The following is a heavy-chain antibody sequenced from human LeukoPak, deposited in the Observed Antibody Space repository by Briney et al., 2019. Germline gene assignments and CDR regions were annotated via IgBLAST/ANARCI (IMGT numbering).Heavy chain of an antibody. V-gene: IGHV1-69*06. CDR2: IIPIFGTA. Sequence: SVKVSCKASGGTFSSYAISWVRQAPGQGLEWMGGIIPIFGTANYAQKFQGRVTITADKSTSTAYMELSSLRSEDTAVYYCARDLCSSTSCQLDYWGQGALVTVSS. J-gene: IGHJ4*02. D-gene: IGHD2-2*01. CDR1: GGTFSSYA. CDR3: ARDLCSSTSCQLDY.